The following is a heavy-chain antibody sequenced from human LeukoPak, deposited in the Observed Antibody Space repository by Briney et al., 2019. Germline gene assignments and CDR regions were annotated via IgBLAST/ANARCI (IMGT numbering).Heavy chain of an antibody. Sequence: GGSLRFSCAASGFSFSGYTMSWVRQAPGMGLEWVSAISGSSGGNTYYADSVKGRFTISRDNSKNTLYLQANSLRAEDTAVYYCAKGLGTSSWYYFDYWGQGTLVTVSS. CDR1: GFSFSGYT. J-gene: IGHJ4*02. CDR3: AKGLGTSSWYYFDY. CDR2: ISGSSGGNT. V-gene: IGHV3-23*01. D-gene: IGHD6-13*01.